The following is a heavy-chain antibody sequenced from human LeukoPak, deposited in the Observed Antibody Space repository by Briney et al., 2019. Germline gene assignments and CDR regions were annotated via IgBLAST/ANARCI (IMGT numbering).Heavy chain of an antibody. CDR3: AKDLYYYDSSGTDP. Sequence: GGSLRLSCAASGFTFSSYGIHWVRQAPGKGLEWVAFIRYDGSNKYYADSVKGRFTISRDNSKNTLYLQMNSLRAEDTAVYYCAKDLYYYDSSGTDPWGQGTLVTVSS. CDR2: IRYDGSNK. J-gene: IGHJ5*02. CDR1: GFTFSSYG. D-gene: IGHD3-22*01. V-gene: IGHV3-30*02.